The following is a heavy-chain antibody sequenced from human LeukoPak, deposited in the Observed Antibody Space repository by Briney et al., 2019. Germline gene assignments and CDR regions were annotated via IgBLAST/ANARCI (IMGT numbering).Heavy chain of an antibody. Sequence: GGSLRLSCVASGFTFSSYGMDWVRQAPGKGLEWVAFIWYDGSNKYYADSVKGRFTISRDNSKNTLSLQMSSLRPDDTAVYYCAKAYSYGYDYWGQGTLVTVSS. CDR1: GFTFSSYG. CDR3: AKAYSYGYDY. D-gene: IGHD5-18*01. J-gene: IGHJ4*02. V-gene: IGHV3-30*02. CDR2: IWYDGSNK.